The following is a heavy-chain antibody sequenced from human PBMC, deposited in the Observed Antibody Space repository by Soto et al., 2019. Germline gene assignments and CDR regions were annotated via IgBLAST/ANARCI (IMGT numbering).Heavy chain of an antibody. D-gene: IGHD5-12*01. J-gene: IGHJ5*02. CDR1: GGSISSYY. CDR2: IHYSGST. V-gene: IGHV4-59*01. CDR3: ARVYSGYDYWFDP. Sequence: PSETLSLTCTVSGGSISSYYWSWIRQPPGKGLEWIGYIHYSGSTNYNPSLKSRVTISVDTSKNQLSLKLSSVTAADTAVYYCARVYSGYDYWFDPWGQGTLVTVSS.